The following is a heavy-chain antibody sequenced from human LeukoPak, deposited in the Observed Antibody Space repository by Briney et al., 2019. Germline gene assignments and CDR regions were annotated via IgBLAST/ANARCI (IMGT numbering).Heavy chain of an antibody. D-gene: IGHD6-19*01. J-gene: IGHJ4*02. Sequence: GGSLRLSCVVSGFTFSDHFLDWVRQAPGKGLEWDGRSRNKAKSYTTEYAASVKGRFTISRDDSKNSLYLQMNSLKTEDTAVYYCVRVGSVAGSDYLDYWGQGTLVTVSS. CDR2: SRNKAKSYTT. V-gene: IGHV3-72*01. CDR3: VRVGSVAGSDYLDY. CDR1: GFTFSDHF.